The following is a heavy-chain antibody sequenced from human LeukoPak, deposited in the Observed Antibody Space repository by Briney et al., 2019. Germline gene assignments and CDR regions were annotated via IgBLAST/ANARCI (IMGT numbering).Heavy chain of an antibody. J-gene: IGHJ4*02. D-gene: IGHD1-26*01. CDR1: GGSISSSSYY. CDR2: INHSGST. Sequence: SETLSLSCTVSGGSISSSSYYWSWIRQPPGKGLEWIGEINHSGSTNYNPSLKSRVTISVDTSKNQFSLKLSSVTAADTAVYYCARAGYSGSYSLFDYWGQGTLVTVSS. CDR3: ARAGYSGSYSLFDY. V-gene: IGHV4-39*07.